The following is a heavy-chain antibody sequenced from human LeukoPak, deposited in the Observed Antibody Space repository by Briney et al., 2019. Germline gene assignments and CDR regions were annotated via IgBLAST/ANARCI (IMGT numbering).Heavy chain of an antibody. CDR3: TRGRGYSSGYLGEYFDY. D-gene: IGHD5-18*01. CDR1: GFTFGVYT. J-gene: IGHJ4*02. CDR2: IRIKDYGGTT. V-gene: IGHV3-49*04. Sequence: GRSLSLSCTVSGFTFGVYTMHWVRQAPGKGVEWVSFIRIKDYGGTTAYAASVKDRFTISRDDSKSIAYLQMNSLKTEDTAVYYCTRGRGYSSGYLGEYFDYWGQGALVTVSS.